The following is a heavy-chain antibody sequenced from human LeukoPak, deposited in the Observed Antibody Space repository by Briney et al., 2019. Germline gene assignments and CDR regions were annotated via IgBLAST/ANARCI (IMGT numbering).Heavy chain of an antibody. J-gene: IGHJ4*02. D-gene: IGHD5-12*01. CDR1: GGSISSYY. V-gene: IGHV4-59*01. CDR3: ARAKRGYSGYDPFDY. CDR2: IYYSGST. Sequence: IPSETLSLACTVSGGSISSYYWSWIRQPPRKGLEWVGYIYYSGSTNYNPSLKSRVTISVDTSKNQFSLKLSSVTAADTAVYYCARAKRGYSGYDPFDYWGQGTMVSVSS.